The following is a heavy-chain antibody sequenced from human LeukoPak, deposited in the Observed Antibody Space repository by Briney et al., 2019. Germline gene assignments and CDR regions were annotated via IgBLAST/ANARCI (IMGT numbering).Heavy chain of an antibody. CDR3: ARGAWATRLGS. CDR2: IYESGST. J-gene: IGHJ4*02. V-gene: IGHV4-34*01. CDR1: GESLNSYY. Sequence: SETLPLTCAVYGESLNSYYWSWIRQPPGKGLEWIGEIYESGSTEYNPSLKSRVTISMVPSKQQFSLSLTSVTAADTAVYYCARGAWATRLGSWGLGTPVIVSS. D-gene: IGHD2-15*01.